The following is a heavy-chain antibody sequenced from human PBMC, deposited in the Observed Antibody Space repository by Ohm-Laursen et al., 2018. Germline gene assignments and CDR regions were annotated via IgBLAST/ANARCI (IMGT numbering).Heavy chain of an antibody. V-gene: IGHV1-69*06. CDR3: ARGATMNQFDY. J-gene: IGHJ4*02. Sequence: SSVKVSCKASGGTFISYAISWVRQAPGQGLEWMGGIIPIFGTANYAQKFQGRVTITADKSTSTAYMELSSLRSEDTAVYYCARGATMNQFDYWGQGTLVTVSS. D-gene: IGHD5-12*01. CDR1: GGTFISYA. CDR2: IIPIFGTA.